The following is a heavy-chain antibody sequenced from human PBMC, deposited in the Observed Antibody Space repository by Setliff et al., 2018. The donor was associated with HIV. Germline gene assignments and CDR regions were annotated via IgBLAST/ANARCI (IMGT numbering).Heavy chain of an antibody. Sequence: PSETLSLTCTVSGGSIGTYSWSWIRQPPGKGLEWIGYIHYSGNTKYNPSLKSRVAISLDTSKKQFSLKLSSVTAADTSVYYCARVSRLGDSYGYYYYYMDVWGKGTTVTSP. CDR3: ARVSRLGDSYGYYYYYMDV. J-gene: IGHJ6*03. V-gene: IGHV4-59*01. D-gene: IGHD3-10*01. CDR1: GGSIGTYS. CDR2: IHYSGNT.